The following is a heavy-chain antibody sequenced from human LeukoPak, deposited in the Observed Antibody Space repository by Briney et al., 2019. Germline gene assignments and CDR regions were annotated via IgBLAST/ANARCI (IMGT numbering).Heavy chain of an antibody. CDR3: ASPLCSYGLPKDY. V-gene: IGHV3-74*01. Sequence: GGSLRLSCAASGFTFSSYWMHWVRQAPGKGLVWVSRINGDGSSTSYADSVKGRFTISRDNAKNTVYVQMNSLRAEDTAVYYCASPLCSYGLPKDYRGQGTLVTVSS. D-gene: IGHD3-3*01. J-gene: IGHJ4*02. CDR1: GFTFSSYW. CDR2: INGDGSST.